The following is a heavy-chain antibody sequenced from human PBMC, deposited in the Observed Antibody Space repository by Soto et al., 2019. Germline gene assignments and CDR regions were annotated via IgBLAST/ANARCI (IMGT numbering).Heavy chain of an antibody. CDR2: ISATGGNI. D-gene: IGHD3-16*01. J-gene: IGHJ2*01. V-gene: IGHV3-23*01. CDR1: GFTFSDYA. Sequence: PGGSLRLSCVASGFTFSDYAMTWVRQAPGKGLEWVATISATGGNIEYTDSLKGRFTISRDNSKNTLYLQLNGLPSDDTAVHYCAKVAGGLGYFDLWGRGTLVTVSS. CDR3: AKVAGGLGYFDL.